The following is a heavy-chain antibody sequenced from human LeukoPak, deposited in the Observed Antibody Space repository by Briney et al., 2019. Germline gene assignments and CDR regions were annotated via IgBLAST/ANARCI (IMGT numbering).Heavy chain of an antibody. CDR1: GYTFTGFY. J-gene: IGHJ4*02. Sequence: ASVKVSCKASGYTFTGFYMHWVRQAPGQGLEWMGWINPDSGATDYAQKFQGRVTMTRDTSITTAYMELSRLTSDDTAVYYCARARLRSIDYWGQGTLVTVSS. CDR2: INPDSGAT. V-gene: IGHV1-2*02. D-gene: IGHD4-17*01. CDR3: ARARLRSIDY.